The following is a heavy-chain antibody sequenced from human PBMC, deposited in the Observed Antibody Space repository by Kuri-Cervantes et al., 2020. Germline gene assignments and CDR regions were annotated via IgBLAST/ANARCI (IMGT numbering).Heavy chain of an antibody. D-gene: IGHD6-19*01. V-gene: IGHV4-34*01. CDR3: ARRNQVYSSGWYGSASSSMDV. Sequence: ESLKISCAASGFTFSSYAMSWVRQPPGKGLEWIGEINHSGSTNYNPSLKSRVTISVDTSKNQFSLKLSSVTAADTAVYYCARRNQVYSSGWYGSASSSMDVWGQGTTVTVSS. J-gene: IGHJ6*02. CDR1: GFTFSSYA. CDR2: INHSGST.